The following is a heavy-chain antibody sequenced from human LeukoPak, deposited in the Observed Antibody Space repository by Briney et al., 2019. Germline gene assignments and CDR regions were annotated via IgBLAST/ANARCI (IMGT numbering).Heavy chain of an antibody. CDR2: IVVGSGNT. D-gene: IGHD5/OR15-5a*01. V-gene: IGHV1-58*02. J-gene: IGHJ6*03. CDR3: AASVGLYDNYYYYMDV. Sequence: SVTVSCKASGFTFTSSAMQWVRQARGQRLEWIGWIVVGSGNTNYAQKFQERVTITRDMSTSTAYMELSSLRSEDTAVYYCAASVGLYDNYYYYMDVWGKGTTVTISS. CDR1: GFTFTSSA.